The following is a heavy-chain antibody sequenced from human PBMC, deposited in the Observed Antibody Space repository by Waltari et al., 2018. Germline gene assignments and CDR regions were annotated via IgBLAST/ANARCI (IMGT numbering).Heavy chain of an antibody. D-gene: IGHD5-18*01. CDR2: ISSSSSTI. CDR1: RFSFSSYS. V-gene: IGHV3-48*02. J-gene: IGHJ4*02. CDR3: ASGYTYGFDY. Sequence: GSGGGLVQPGGSLRLSCASSRFSFSSYSMNWVRQAPGKGLEWVSYISSSSSTIYYADSVKGRFTISRDNAKNSLYLQMNSLRDEDTAVYYCASGYTYGFDYWGQGTLVTVSS.